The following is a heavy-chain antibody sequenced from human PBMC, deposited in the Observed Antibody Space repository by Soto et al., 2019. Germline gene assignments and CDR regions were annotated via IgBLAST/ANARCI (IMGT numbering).Heavy chain of an antibody. J-gene: IGHJ6*02. Sequence: QVQLVESGGGVVQPGRSLRLSCAASGFTFSRFGIHWVRQAPGKGLEWVAVIWYDGSNKYYADSVKGRFTISRDNPKNMVYLQMNSLRAEDPAMYSCVRDEGTAAEGPYYYYAMDVWGQGTTVTVSS. CDR1: GFTFSRFG. V-gene: IGHV3-33*01. CDR2: IWYDGSNK. D-gene: IGHD6-13*01. CDR3: VRDEGTAAEGPYYYYAMDV.